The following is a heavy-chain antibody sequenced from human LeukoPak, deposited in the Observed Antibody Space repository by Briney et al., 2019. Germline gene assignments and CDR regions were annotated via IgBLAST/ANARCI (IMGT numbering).Heavy chain of an antibody. CDR1: GFTFSSYG. J-gene: IGHJ4*02. CDR2: ISGSGGST. V-gene: IGHV3-23*01. D-gene: IGHD3-22*01. CDR3: AKEVTYYDSSGYGSPRY. Sequence: GGSLRLSCAASGFTFSSYGMSWVRQAPGKGLEWVSAISGSGGSTYYADSVKGRFTISRDNSKNTLYLQMDSLRAEDTAVYYCAKEVTYYDSSGYGSPRYWGQGTLVTVSS.